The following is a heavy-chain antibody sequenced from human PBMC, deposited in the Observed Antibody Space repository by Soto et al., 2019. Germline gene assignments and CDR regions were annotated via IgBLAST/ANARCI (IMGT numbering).Heavy chain of an antibody. V-gene: IGHV3-15*07. Sequence: EVQLVESGGGLVKPGGSLRLSCAASGFTFNNAWMNWIRQAPGKGLEWVGRIKSKTEGGTTDYAAPVEGRFTISRDDSKNTLYLQMDSLKTEDTALYYCTTTGGGSSLSRYWGQGTLVTVSS. CDR1: GFTFNNAW. CDR3: TTTGGGSSLSRY. CDR2: IKSKTEGGTT. D-gene: IGHD2-15*01. J-gene: IGHJ4*02.